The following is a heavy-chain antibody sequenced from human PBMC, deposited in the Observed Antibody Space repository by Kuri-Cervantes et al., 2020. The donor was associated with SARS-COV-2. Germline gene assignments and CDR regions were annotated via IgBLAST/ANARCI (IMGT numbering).Heavy chain of an antibody. CDR1: GYSFTSYW. J-gene: IGHJ5*02. Sequence: GGSLRLSCKGSGYSFTSYWISWVRQAPGQRLEWMGWINAGNGNTKYSQKFQGRVTITRDTSASTAYMELSSLRSEDTAVYYCARAIWNYVAWLDPWGQGTLVTVSS. D-gene: IGHD1-7*01. CDR2: INAGNGNT. CDR3: ARAIWNYVAWLDP. V-gene: IGHV1-3*01.